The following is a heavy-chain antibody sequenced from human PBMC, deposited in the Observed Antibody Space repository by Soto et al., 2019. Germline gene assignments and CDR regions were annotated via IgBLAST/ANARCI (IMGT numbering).Heavy chain of an antibody. V-gene: IGHV1-69*13. CDR2: IIPIFGTA. J-gene: IGHJ3*02. D-gene: IGHD6-13*01. Sequence: GSSVNVSCKASGGTFSSYAISWVRQAPGQGLEWMGGIIPIFGTANYAQKFQGRVTITADESTSTAYMELSSLRSEDTAVYYCARDAYSSSWYGGKDAFDIWGQGTMVT. CDR1: GGTFSSYA. CDR3: ARDAYSSSWYGGKDAFDI.